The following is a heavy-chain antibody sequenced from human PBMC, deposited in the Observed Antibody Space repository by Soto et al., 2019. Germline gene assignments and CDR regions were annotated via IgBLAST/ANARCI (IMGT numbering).Heavy chain of an antibody. CDR3: ARGKGYSSSWYLGHWFDP. J-gene: IGHJ5*02. Sequence: SETLSLTCAVYGGSFSGYYWSWMRQPPGKGLEWIGEINHRGSTNYNPSLKDRGTISVDTSKNQFSLKLSSVTAADTAVYYCARGKGYSSSWYLGHWFDPWGQGTLVTVSS. D-gene: IGHD6-13*01. CDR2: INHRGST. CDR1: GGSFSGYY. V-gene: IGHV4-34*01.